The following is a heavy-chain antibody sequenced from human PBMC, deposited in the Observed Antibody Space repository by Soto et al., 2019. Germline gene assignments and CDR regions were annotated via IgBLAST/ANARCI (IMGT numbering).Heavy chain of an antibody. J-gene: IGHJ5*02. D-gene: IGHD6-13*01. CDR2: ISSSSSYI. CDR1: GFTFSSYS. CDR3: ARGSSSWSNWFDP. V-gene: IGHV3-21*01. Sequence: EVQLVESGGGLVKPGGSPRLSCAASGFTFSSYSMNWVRQAPGKGLEWVSSISSSSSYIYYADSVKGRFTISRDNXKNSLYLQMNSLRAEDTAVYYCARGSSSWSNWFDPWGQGTLVTVSS.